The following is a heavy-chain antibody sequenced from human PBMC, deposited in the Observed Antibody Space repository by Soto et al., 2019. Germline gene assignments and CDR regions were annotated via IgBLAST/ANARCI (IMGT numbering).Heavy chain of an antibody. Sequence: QVQLVQSGAEVKKPGASVKVSCKASGYTFTSYYMHWVRQAPGQGLEWMGIINPSGGSTSYAQKFQVRVTMTRDTSTSTVYMELSSLRSEDTAVYYCARDGRLPKDLYSSSPYYFDCWGQGTLVTVSS. CDR3: ARDGRLPKDLYSSSPYYFDC. CDR2: INPSGGST. D-gene: IGHD6-6*01. V-gene: IGHV1-46*03. J-gene: IGHJ4*02. CDR1: GYTFTSYY.